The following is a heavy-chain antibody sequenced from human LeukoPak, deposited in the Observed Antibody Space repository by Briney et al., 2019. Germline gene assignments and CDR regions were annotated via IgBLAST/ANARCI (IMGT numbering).Heavy chain of an antibody. D-gene: IGHD3-22*01. CDR2: ISGSGGST. CDR1: GFTFSSYA. J-gene: IGHJ4*02. V-gene: IGHV3-23*01. CDR3: AKASAMIVVVSKHFDY. Sequence: GGSLRLSCAASGFTFSSYAMSWVRQAPGKGLEWVSAISGSGGSTYYADSVKGRFTISRDNSKNTLYLHMNSLRAEDTAVYYCAKASAMIVVVSKHFDYWGQGTLVTVSS.